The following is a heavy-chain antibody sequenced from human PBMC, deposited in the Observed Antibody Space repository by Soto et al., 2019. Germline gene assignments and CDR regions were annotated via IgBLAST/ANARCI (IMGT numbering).Heavy chain of an antibody. CDR2: ISWNSGSI. CDR1: GFTFDDYA. J-gene: IGHJ6*04. V-gene: IGHV3-9*01. CDR3: AKVGRYYDCWSWMDV. D-gene: IGHD3-3*01. Sequence: VQLVESGGGLVQPGRSLRLSCAASGFTFDDYAMHWVRQAPGKGLEWVSGISWNSGSIGYADSVKGRFTISRDNAKNSLYLQMNSLRAEDTALYYCAKVGRYYDCWSWMDVWGKGTTVTVSS.